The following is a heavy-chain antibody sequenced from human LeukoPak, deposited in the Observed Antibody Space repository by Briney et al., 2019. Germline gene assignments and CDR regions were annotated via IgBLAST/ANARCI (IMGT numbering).Heavy chain of an antibody. V-gene: IGHV3-48*01. CDR3: ARDRNWDFDY. D-gene: IGHD2/OR15-2a*01. CDR1: GFTFSDYS. J-gene: IGHJ4*02. Sequence: PGGSLRLSCGASGFTFSDYSMNWVRQAPGKGLEWVSYISSSSGTIYYADSMKGRFTISRDNAKNSLYLQMNSLRAEDTAVYYCARDRNWDFDYWGQGTLVTVSS. CDR2: ISSSSGTI.